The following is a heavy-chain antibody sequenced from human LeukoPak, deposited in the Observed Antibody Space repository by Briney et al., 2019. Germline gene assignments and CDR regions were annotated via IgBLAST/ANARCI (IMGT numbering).Heavy chain of an antibody. Sequence: GASVKVSCKASGGTFRSYAISWVLQAPGQGLEWMGGIIPIFGTANYAQKFQGRVTITTDESTSTAYMELSSLRSEDTAVYYCASDIRPYYYDSSGYPTPAKYFDYWGQGTLVTVSS. J-gene: IGHJ4*02. CDR2: IIPIFGTA. CDR3: ASDIRPYYYDSSGYPTPAKYFDY. D-gene: IGHD3-22*01. CDR1: GGTFRSYA. V-gene: IGHV1-69*05.